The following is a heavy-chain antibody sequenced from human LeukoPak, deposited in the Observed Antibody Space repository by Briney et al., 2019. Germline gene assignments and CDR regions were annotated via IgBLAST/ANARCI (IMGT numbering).Heavy chain of an antibody. J-gene: IGHJ6*03. CDR3: AREAAAGNYYYYMDV. CDR2: IIPIFGTA. Sequence: GASVKVSCKASGGTFSSYAISWVRQAPGQGLEWMGGIIPIFGTANYAQKFQGRVTITADKSTSTACMELSSLRSEDTAVYYCAREAAAGNYYYYMDVWGKGTTVTVSS. V-gene: IGHV1-69*06. D-gene: IGHD6-13*01. CDR1: GGTFSSYA.